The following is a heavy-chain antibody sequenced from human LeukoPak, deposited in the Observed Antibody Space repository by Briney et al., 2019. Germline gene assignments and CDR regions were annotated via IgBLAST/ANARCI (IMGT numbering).Heavy chain of an antibody. J-gene: IGHJ4*02. CDR3: ARDYDWAFGF. V-gene: IGHV3-48*02. CDR2: INHNGEAI. Sequence: SCKASGGTFSSYAISWVRQAPGRGLEWIAYINHNGEAIYYPDFVKGRFIISRDNAKNSLFLQMNDLRDEDTAVYYCARDYDWAFGFWGQGTRVTVSS. CDR1: GGTFSSYA. D-gene: IGHD3-9*01.